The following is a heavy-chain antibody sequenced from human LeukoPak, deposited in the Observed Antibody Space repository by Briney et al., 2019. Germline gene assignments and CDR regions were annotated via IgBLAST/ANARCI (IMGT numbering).Heavy chain of an antibody. D-gene: IGHD6-6*01. CDR3: AREYSSSSDY. Sequence: PSETLSLTCTVYGGSISSSSYYWGWIRQPPGKGLEWIGSIYYSGSTYYSPSLKSRVTISVDTSKNQFSLKLSSVTAADTAVYYCAREYSSSSDYWGQGTLVTVSS. J-gene: IGHJ4*02. CDR1: GGSISSSSYY. V-gene: IGHV4-39*02. CDR2: IYYSGST.